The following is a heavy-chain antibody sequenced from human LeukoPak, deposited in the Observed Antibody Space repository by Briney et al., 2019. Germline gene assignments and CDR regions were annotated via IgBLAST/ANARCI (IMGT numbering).Heavy chain of an antibody. J-gene: IGHJ4*02. CDR2: ISSSSSYI. D-gene: IGHD3-10*01. Sequence: PGGSLRLSCAASGFTFSSYSMNWVRQAPGKGLEWVSSISSSSSYIYYADSVKGRFTISRDNAKNSLYLQMNSLRAEDTAVYYCARDGIWFGGGGHPWDYWGRGTLVTVSS. CDR3: ARDGIWFGGGGHPWDY. V-gene: IGHV3-21*01. CDR1: GFTFSSYS.